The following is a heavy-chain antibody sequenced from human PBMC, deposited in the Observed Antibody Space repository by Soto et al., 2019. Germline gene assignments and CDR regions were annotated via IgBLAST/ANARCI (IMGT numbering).Heavy chain of an antibody. D-gene: IGHD4-17*01. CDR3: ARRLATTVSALGY. V-gene: IGHV3-30-3*01. CDR2: ISENGDRK. J-gene: IGHJ4*02. CDR1: GLTFTSSS. Sequence: QVQLVQSGGGVVQAGNSLRLSCTASGLTFTSSSFHWVRQAPGQGLEWVAVISENGDRKYSTESVRGRFLISRESSKNTVYLQRNSLRPEDTGVYFCARRLATTVSALGYWGQGALFTVSS.